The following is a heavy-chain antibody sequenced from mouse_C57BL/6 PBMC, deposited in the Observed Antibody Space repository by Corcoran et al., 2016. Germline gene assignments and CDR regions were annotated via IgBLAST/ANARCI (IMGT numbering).Heavy chain of an antibody. J-gene: IGHJ4*01. CDR3: ARGYCGSIYSMDS. V-gene: IGHV1-81*01. Sequence: QVQLQQSGAELARPGASVKLSCKASGYTFTSYGISWVKQRTGQGLEWIGEIYPRSGNTYYNEKFKGKATLTAEKSSSTAYMGLRSLTSEDSAFYFCARGYCGSIYSMDSWGQGTSGTVSS. CDR1: GYTFTSYG. D-gene: IGHD1-1*01. CDR2: IYPRSGNT.